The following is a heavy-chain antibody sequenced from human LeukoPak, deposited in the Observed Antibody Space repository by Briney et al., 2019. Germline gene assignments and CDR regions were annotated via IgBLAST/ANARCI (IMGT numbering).Heavy chain of an antibody. CDR3: ARAGLDGYNYDNWFDP. D-gene: IGHD5-24*01. V-gene: IGHV3-30*04. J-gene: IGHJ5*02. CDR1: GFTFSSYA. CDR2: ISYDGSNK. Sequence: GGSRRLSCAASGFTFSSYAMHWVRQAPGKGLEWVAVISYDGSNKYYADSVKGRFTISRDNSKNTLYLQMNSLRAEDTAVYYCARAGLDGYNYDNWFDPWGQGTLVTVSS.